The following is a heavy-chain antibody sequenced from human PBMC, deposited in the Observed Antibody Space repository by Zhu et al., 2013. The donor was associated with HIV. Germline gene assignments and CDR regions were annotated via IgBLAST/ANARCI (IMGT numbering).Heavy chain of an antibody. Sequence: QVQLVQSGAEVKKPGSSVKVSCKASGGTFSSYAISWVRQAPGQGLEWMGGIIPIFGTANYAQKFQGRVTITADESTSTAYMELSSLRSEDTAVYYCASPYYDFGSGYGRTGSIDYYYYGMESGAKGPRSPSP. V-gene: IGHV1-69*01. D-gene: IGHD3-3*01. CDR1: GGTFSSYA. CDR3: ASPYYDFGSGYGRTGSIDYYYYGMES. CDR2: IIPIFGTA. J-gene: IGHJ6*02.